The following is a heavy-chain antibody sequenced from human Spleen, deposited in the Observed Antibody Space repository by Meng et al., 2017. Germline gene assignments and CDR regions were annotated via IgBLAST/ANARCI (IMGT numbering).Heavy chain of an antibody. V-gene: IGHV1-18*01. CDR1: GYTFTLYV. CDR3: ARSKYCSSANCYGSGTDY. D-gene: IGHD2-2*01. J-gene: IGHJ4*02. Sequence: QIQLVQSGAEVKQPGASVKVSCKASGYTFTLYVISWVRQAPGQGPEWMGWIGPYNGHTDYAPQVQDRLTITTDTSTSTVFMELRGLRSDDTAVYYCARSKYCSSANCYGSGTDYWGQGTLVTVSS. CDR2: IGPYNGHT.